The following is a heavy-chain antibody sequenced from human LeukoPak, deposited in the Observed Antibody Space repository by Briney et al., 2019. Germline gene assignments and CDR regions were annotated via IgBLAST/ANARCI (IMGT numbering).Heavy chain of an antibody. J-gene: IGHJ4*02. CDR1: GGTFSSYA. D-gene: IGHD1-26*01. V-gene: IGHV1-69*13. Sequence: GASVKVSCKASGGTFSSYAISWVRQAPGQGLEWMGGIIPIFGTANYARKFQGRVTITADESTSTAYMELSSLRSEDTAVYYCARDRNTYSGSRSLDYWGQGTLVTVSS. CDR3: ARDRNTYSGSRSLDY. CDR2: IIPIFGTA.